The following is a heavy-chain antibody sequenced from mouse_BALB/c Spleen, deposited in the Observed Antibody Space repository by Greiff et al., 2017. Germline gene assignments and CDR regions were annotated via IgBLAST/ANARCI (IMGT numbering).Heavy chain of an antibody. CDR2: ISSGSSTI. V-gene: IGHV5-17*02. Sequence: EVKLVESGGGLVQPGGSRKLSCAASGFTFSSFGMHWVRQAPEKGLEWVAYISSGSSTIYYADTVKGRFTISRDNPKNTLFLQMSSLKSEDTAMYYCARHYYGSSPYWYFDVWGAGTTVTVSS. CDR1: GFTFSSFG. J-gene: IGHJ1*01. CDR3: ARHYYGSSPYWYFDV. D-gene: IGHD1-1*01.